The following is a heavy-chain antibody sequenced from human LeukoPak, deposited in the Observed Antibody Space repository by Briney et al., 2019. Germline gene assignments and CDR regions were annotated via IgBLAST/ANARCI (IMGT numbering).Heavy chain of an antibody. Sequence: SETLSLTCTVSGGSISRSNYYWGWIRQPPGKGLWWIGSIFFSGSTYYNPSLKSRVTISVDTSKNQFSLKLDSVTAADTAVYYCASPRSSDPLFDGWGQGILVTVSS. V-gene: IGHV4-39*01. CDR3: ASPRSSDPLFDG. J-gene: IGHJ4*02. CDR1: GGSISRSNYY. CDR2: IFFSGST. D-gene: IGHD6-6*01.